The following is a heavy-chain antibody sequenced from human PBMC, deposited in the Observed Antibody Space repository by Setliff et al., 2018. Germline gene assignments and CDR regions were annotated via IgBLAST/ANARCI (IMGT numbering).Heavy chain of an antibody. CDR1: GDSISDAS. J-gene: IGHJ4*02. V-gene: IGHV4-59*08. CDR2: MYYSGDT. Sequence: SETLSLTCTVSGDSISDASIMAWIRQPPGKGLEWIGYMYYSGDTNYNPSLKSRVTISVDTSKNQFSLELRSVTAADTAVYYCARLPPLHTPMALTFDYWGQGILVTVSS. D-gene: IGHD5-18*01. CDR3: ARLPPLHTPMALTFDY.